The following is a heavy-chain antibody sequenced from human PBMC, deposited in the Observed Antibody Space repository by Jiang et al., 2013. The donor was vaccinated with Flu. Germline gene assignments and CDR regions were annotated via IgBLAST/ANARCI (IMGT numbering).Heavy chain of an antibody. CDR2: MSYDGSNI. J-gene: IGHJ2*01. V-gene: IGHV3-30-3*01. Sequence: LSCAASGFSFSSYVMHWVRQAPGKGLEWVAVMSYDGSNIYHADSVKGRFTISRDNSKNTLYLQMSSLRVEDTAVYYCVRDITTRGRYFDLWGRGTLVTVSS. CDR3: VRDITTRGRYFDL. D-gene: IGHD3-22*01. CDR1: GFSFSSYV.